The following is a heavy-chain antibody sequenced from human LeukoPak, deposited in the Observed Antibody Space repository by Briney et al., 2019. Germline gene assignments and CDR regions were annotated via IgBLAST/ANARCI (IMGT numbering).Heavy chain of an antibody. CDR1: GYTFTSYY. J-gene: IGHJ4*02. Sequence: ALVKVSCKASGYTFTSYYMHWVRQAPGQGLEWMGIINPSGGSTSYAQKFQGRVTMTRDTSTSTVYMELSSLRSEDTAVYYCARMADSSGYYRHYYFDYWGQGTLVTVSS. D-gene: IGHD3-22*01. CDR2: INPSGGST. V-gene: IGHV1-46*01. CDR3: ARMADSSGYYRHYYFDY.